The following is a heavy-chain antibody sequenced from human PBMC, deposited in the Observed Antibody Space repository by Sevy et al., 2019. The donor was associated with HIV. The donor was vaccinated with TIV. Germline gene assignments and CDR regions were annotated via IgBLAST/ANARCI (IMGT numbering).Heavy chain of an antibody. V-gene: IGHV1-2*02. J-gene: IGHJ3*02. D-gene: IGHD5-12*01. Sequence: ASVKVSCKASGYTFTGYYMHWVRQAPGQGLEWMGWINPNSGGTNYAQKFQGRVTMTRDTSISTAYMALSRLRSDDTAVYYGARVHRRNDIVATIEAFDIWGQGTMVTVSS. CDR1: GYTFTGYY. CDR2: INPNSGGT. CDR3: ARVHRRNDIVATIEAFDI.